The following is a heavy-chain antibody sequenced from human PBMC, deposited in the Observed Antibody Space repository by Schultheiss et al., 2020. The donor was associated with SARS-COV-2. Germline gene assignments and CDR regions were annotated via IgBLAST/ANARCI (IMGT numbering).Heavy chain of an antibody. J-gene: IGHJ6*02. Sequence: GGSLRLSCAASGFTFSDYYMSWIRQAPGKGLEWVSYISSSGSTIYYADSVKGRFTISRDNAKNSLYLQMNSLRAEDTAVYYCARDMPSYYYDSSGYMFYYYGMDVWGQGTTVTVSS. D-gene: IGHD3-22*01. CDR3: ARDMPSYYYDSSGYMFYYYGMDV. CDR1: GFTFSDYY. CDR2: ISSSGSTI. V-gene: IGHV3-11*01.